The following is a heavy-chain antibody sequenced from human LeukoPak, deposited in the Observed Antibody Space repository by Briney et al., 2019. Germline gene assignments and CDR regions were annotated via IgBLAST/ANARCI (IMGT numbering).Heavy chain of an antibody. V-gene: IGHV3-20*04. CDR1: GFSFDDYG. CDR3: ASGYNSVGGFYFDY. CDR2: IKWNGGST. D-gene: IGHD2-15*01. Sequence: GGSLRLSCAASGFSFDDYGMSWVRHAPGEGLEWGSGIKWNGGSTGYADSVKGRFTISRDNAKKSVYLQMSSLRPEDTAFYYCASGYNSVGGFYFDYWGQGTLVTVSS. J-gene: IGHJ4*02.